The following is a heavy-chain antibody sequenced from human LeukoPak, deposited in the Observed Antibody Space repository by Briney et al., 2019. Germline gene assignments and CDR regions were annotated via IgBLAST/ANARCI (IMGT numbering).Heavy chain of an antibody. Sequence: SETLSLTCAVYGGSFSGYYWSWIRQPPGKGLEWIGEINHSGSTNYNPSLKSRVTISVDTSKNQFSLKLSSVTAADTAVYFCARRPGYFDYWGQGTLVTVSS. J-gene: IGHJ4*02. CDR3: ARRPGYFDY. CDR2: INHSGST. D-gene: IGHD6-13*01. V-gene: IGHV4-34*01. CDR1: GGSFSGYY.